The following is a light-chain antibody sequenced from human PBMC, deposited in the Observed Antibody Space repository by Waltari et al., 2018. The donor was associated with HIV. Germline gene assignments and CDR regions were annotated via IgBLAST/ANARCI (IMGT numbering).Light chain of an antibody. CDR1: QSVTNNH. CDR2: GAS. V-gene: IGKV3-20*01. Sequence: EIVLTQSPGPLSLSPGERATLSCRASQSVTNNHLAWSQHKPGQTPRLLIYGASSRATGMPDRFSGSGSGTDFTLTISRLEPEDFAVYYCHQYGSTPRTFGQGTRVEIK. J-gene: IGKJ1*01. CDR3: HQYGSTPRT.